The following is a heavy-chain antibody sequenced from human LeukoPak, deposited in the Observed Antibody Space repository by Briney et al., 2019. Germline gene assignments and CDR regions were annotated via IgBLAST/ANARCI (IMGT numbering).Heavy chain of an antibody. CDR1: GGSISSYY. D-gene: IGHD3-10*01. V-gene: IGHV4-59*01. Sequence: SETLSLTCTVSGGSISSYYWSWIRQPPGKGLEWIGYIYYSGSTNYNPSLKSRVTMSVDTSKNQFSLKLSSVTAADTAVYYCARVGYSSSGNYYTDRGAFDYWGQGTLVTVSS. J-gene: IGHJ4*02. CDR2: IYYSGST. CDR3: ARVGYSSSGNYYTDRGAFDY.